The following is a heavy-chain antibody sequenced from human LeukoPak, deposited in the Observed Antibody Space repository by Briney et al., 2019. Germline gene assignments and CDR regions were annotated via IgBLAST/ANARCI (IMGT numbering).Heavy chain of an antibody. D-gene: IGHD2-2*01. V-gene: IGHV1-2*04. CDR3: ARESAPIVVVPAATRTDNWFDP. Sequence: ASVKVSCKVSGYTFTGYFIHWVRQAPGQGLEWMGWINPNSGGTNYAQEFQGWVTMTRDTSINTAYMELSRLRSDDTAVYYCARESAPIVVVPAATRTDNWFDPWGQGTLVTVSS. J-gene: IGHJ5*02. CDR1: GYTFTGYF. CDR2: INPNSGGT.